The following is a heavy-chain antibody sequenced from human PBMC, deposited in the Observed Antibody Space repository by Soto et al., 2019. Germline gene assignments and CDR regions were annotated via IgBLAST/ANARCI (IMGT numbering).Heavy chain of an antibody. V-gene: IGHV1-69*12. J-gene: IGHJ4*02. CDR3: ARGPDCGGYFDC. D-gene: IGHD2-21*02. CDR1: GGSFSNNA. Sequence: QVRLVQSEAEVKKPGSSVKVSCKASGGSFSNNAISWVRQAPGQGLEWMGGIILPFGTPNYAQTFQGRVTITADESMTTGYMELSGLRSEDTAVYYWARGPDCGGYFDCCCRGTLVSVSS. CDR2: IILPFGTP.